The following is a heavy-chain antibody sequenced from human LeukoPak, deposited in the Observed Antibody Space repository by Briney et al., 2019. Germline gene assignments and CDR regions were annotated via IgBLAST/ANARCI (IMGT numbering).Heavy chain of an antibody. CDR2: IYYSGTT. V-gene: IGHV4-59*12. CDR3: ARDRFYCTGTSCYGGFDY. CDR1: GDSISSYY. D-gene: IGHD2-2*01. J-gene: IGHJ4*02. Sequence: SETLSLTCTVSGDSISSYYWSWIRQPPGKGLEWIGYIYYSGTTNYNPSLKSRVTMSVDTSKNQFSLKLSSVTAADTAVYYCARDRFYCTGTSCYGGFDYWGQGTLVTVSS.